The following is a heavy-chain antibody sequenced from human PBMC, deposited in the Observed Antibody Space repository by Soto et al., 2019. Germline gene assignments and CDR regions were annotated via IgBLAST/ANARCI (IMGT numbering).Heavy chain of an antibody. J-gene: IGHJ6*03. V-gene: IGHV1-8*01. Sequence: ASVKVSCKASGYTFTSYDINWVRQATGQGLEWMGWMNPNSGNTGYAQKFQGRVTMTRNTSISTAYMELSSLRSEDTAVYYCARKKFFYSNYYYHYHMDFWGQGTKVPVSS. CDR2: MNPNSGNT. D-gene: IGHD4-4*01. CDR1: GYTFTSYD. CDR3: ARKKFFYSNYYYHYHMDF.